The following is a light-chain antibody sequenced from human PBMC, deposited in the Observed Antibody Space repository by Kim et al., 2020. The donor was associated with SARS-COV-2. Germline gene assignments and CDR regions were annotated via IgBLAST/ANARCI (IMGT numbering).Light chain of an antibody. J-gene: IGKJ2*02. CDR1: QSLLFSSNNKDY. Sequence: DIVLTQSPDSLAVSLGERATINCKSSQSLLFSSNNKDYLLWYQQRPGQPPKLLINWASTRESGVPDRFSGSGSGTDFTLTISSLQAEDVAVYYCQQYFRTPCTFGQGTKLEI. V-gene: IGKV4-1*01. CDR3: QQYFRTPCT. CDR2: WAS.